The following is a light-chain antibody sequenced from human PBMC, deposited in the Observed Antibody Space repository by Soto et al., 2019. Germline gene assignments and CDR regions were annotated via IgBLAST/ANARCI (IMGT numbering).Light chain of an antibody. V-gene: IGKV3-20*01. CDR1: QSVSNSF. CDR2: GAS. J-gene: IGKJ1*01. Sequence: EIVLTQSPGTLSLSPGERATLSCRASQSVSNSFLAWYQQKPGQAPRLLMYGASSRATGIPDRFSGSGSGTDFRLTISRLEPEDFAVYYCHQYGGSPTWTFGQGTKVENK. CDR3: HQYGGSPTWT.